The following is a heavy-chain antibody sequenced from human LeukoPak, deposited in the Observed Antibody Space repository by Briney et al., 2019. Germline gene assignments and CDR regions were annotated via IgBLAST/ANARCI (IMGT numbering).Heavy chain of an antibody. CDR1: GFTYSSYS. CDR3: ARISPRQQPVDDAFHI. Sequence: GGSLRLSCAASGFTYSSYSKNWVRQAPGKGLEWVSYISSSSSTIYYADSVKGRFTISRDNAKKSLYLQMNSLRAEDTAVYYCARISPRQQPVDDAFHIWGQGTMVTVSS. D-gene: IGHD6-13*01. CDR2: ISSSSSTI. J-gene: IGHJ3*02. V-gene: IGHV3-48*01.